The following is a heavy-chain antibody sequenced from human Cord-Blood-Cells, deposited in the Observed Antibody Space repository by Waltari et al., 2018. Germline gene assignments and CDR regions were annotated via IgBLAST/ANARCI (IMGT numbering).Heavy chain of an antibody. V-gene: IGHV3-48*03. CDR3: ASLSIAAYPPHSTSRDY. CDR1: GFTFSSYE. J-gene: IGHJ4*02. D-gene: IGHD6-6*01. CDR2: ISSSGSTI. Sequence: EVQLVESGGGLVQPGGSLRLSCAASGFTFSSYEMNWVRQAPGKGLEWVSYISSSGSTIYYADSVKGRFTISRDNAKNSLYLQMNSLRAEDTAVYYCASLSIAAYPPHSTSRDYWGQGTLVTVSS.